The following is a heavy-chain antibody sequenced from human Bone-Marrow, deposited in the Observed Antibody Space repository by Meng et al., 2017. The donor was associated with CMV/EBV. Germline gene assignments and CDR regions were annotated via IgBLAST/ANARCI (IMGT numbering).Heavy chain of an antibody. V-gene: IGHV3-33*06. CDR2: IWYDGNNK. D-gene: IGHD6-6*01. J-gene: IGHJ6*02. CDR1: GFTFKNFG. Sequence: GESLKISCAASGFTFKNFGMHWVRQAPGKGLEWVAVIWYDGNNKYFVDSVKGRFTISRDNSKNTLYLQMNSLRAEDTAVYYCAKDRGNSSPYGMDLWGQGTMVTVSS. CDR3: AKDRGNSSPYGMDL.